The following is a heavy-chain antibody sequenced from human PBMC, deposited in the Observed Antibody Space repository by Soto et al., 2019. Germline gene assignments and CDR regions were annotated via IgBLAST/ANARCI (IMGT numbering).Heavy chain of an antibody. CDR1: GFTFRSYW. J-gene: IGHJ4*02. Sequence: EVPLVESGGGLVQPGGSLRLSCAASGFTFRSYWMNWVRQAPGKGLEWVANIKKDGSEKNYVDSVKGRFTISRDNAKNSLYLQMNSLRAEDTAVYYCATDYPGYWGQGTLVTVSS. CDR3: ATDYPGY. CDR2: IKKDGSEK. V-gene: IGHV3-7*01.